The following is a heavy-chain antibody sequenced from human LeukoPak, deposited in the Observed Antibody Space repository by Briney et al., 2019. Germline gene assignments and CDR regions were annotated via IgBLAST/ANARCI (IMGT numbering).Heavy chain of an antibody. CDR3: ARPGQAGGAYYDFWSGPYWYFDL. D-gene: IGHD3-3*01. J-gene: IGHJ2*01. V-gene: IGHV4-39*01. CDR1: GDSSYNSVYN. Sequence: SETLSLTCTVSGDSSYNSVYNWAWIRQPPGRGLEWIGYIYYSGSTYYNPSLKSRVTISVDTSKNQFSLKLGSVTAADTAVYYCARPGQAGGAYYDFWSGPYWYFDLWGRGTLVTVSS. CDR2: IYYSGST.